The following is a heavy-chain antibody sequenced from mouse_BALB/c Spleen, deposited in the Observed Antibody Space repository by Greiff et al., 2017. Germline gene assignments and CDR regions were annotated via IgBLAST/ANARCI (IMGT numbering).Heavy chain of an antibody. Sequence: VKLMESGPGLVAPSQSLSITCTVSGFSLTDYGVSWIRQPPGKGLEWLGVIWGGGSTYYNSALKSRLSISKDNSKSQVFLKMNSLQTDDTAMYYCAKHPYYGNYVDYAMDYWGQGTSVTVSS. D-gene: IGHD2-10*01. V-gene: IGHV2-6-5*01. CDR2: IWGGGST. CDR1: GFSLTDYG. J-gene: IGHJ4*01. CDR3: AKHPYYGNYVDYAMDY.